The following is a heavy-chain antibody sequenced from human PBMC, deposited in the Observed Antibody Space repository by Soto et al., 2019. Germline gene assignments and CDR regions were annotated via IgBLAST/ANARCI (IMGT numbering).Heavy chain of an antibody. V-gene: IGHV3-21*01. D-gene: IGHD6-19*01. CDR3: ARTYSSGWYEGWFDP. CDR1: GFTFISYT. J-gene: IGHJ5*02. CDR2: ISSSSTYI. Sequence: PGESLKISCAASGFTFISYTINWVRQAPGKGLEWVSSISSSSTYIYYADSVKGRFTISRDNAKNSVYLQMNSLRTEDTAVYYCARTYSSGWYEGWFDPWG.